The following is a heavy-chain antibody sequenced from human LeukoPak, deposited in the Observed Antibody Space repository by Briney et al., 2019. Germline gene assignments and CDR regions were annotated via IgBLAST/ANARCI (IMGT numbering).Heavy chain of an antibody. J-gene: IGHJ4*02. CDR3: AREPPGAIVSGPHSDY. D-gene: IGHD3-3*01. V-gene: IGHV4-38-2*02. CDR1: GFPISSGYY. CDR2: SHHSGNT. Sequence: SDTQSLTCDVSGFPISSGYYWGWIRQPPGKGLEWIATSHHSGNTYYTPYLKSRVTISVDTSKNQFSLKLISVTAADTAVYYCAREPPGAIVSGPHSDYWGQGTLVTVSS.